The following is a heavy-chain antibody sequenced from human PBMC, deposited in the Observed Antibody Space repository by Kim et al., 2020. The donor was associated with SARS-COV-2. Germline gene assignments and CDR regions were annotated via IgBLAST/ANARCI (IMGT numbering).Heavy chain of an antibody. D-gene: IGHD6-19*01. V-gene: IGHV3-7*03. J-gene: IGHJ4*02. CDR2: IKQDGSEK. Sequence: GGSLRLSCAASGFTFSSYSMSWVRQAPGKGLEWVANIKQDGSEKYYVDSVKGRFTISRDNTKNTLYLQMNSLRAEDTAVYYCAKEGSGWYYFDYWVQGTLVTVSS. CDR1: GFTFSSYS. CDR3: AKEGSGWYYFDY.